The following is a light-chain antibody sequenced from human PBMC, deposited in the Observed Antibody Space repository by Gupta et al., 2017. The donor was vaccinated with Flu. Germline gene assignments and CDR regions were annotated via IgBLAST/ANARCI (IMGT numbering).Light chain of an antibody. CDR1: SCNSNGTKT. Sequence: VIITCSAGSCNSNGTKTGNWYQQLPGTAPQLLIYETDQRASGVPDRFSGSKSGTSASLAISGLQSEEEAEYYCSAWEDSLSGPVFGGGTKLTVL. V-gene: IGLV1-44*01. CDR2: ETD. J-gene: IGLJ2*01. CDR3: SAWEDSLSGPV.